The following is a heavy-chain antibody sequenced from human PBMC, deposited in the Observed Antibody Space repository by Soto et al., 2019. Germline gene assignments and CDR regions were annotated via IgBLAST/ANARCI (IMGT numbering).Heavy chain of an antibody. V-gene: IGHV3-33*01. CDR3: ARGARSLYCSGGSCRPYDAFDI. CDR1: GFTFSSYG. Sequence: GGSLRLSCAASGFTFSSYGMHWVRQAPGKGLEWVAVIWYDGSNKYYADSVKGRFTISRDNSKNTLYLKMNSLRAEDTAVYYCARGARSLYCSGGSCRPYDAFDIWGQGIMVTVSS. D-gene: IGHD2-15*01. CDR2: IWYDGSNK. J-gene: IGHJ3*02.